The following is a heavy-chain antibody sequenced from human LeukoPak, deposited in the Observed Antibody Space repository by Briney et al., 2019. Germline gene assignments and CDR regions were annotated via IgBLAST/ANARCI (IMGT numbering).Heavy chain of an antibody. CDR1: GCTFSSYG. CDR2: IIPNYGTA. V-gene: IGHV1-69*13. Sequence: SVKVSCKASGCTFSSYGISWVRQAPGQGLEWMGGIIPNYGTANYAQKFQGRVTITADESTSTAYMELSSLRSDDTAVYYCARDVIRSAFQYWGQGTLVTVSS. J-gene: IGHJ1*01. D-gene: IGHD3-10*01. CDR3: ARDVIRSAFQY.